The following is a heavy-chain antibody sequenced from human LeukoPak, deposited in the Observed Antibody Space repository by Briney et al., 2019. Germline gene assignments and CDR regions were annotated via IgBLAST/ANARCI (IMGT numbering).Heavy chain of an antibody. CDR2: ISYDGNSK. D-gene: IGHD3-3*01. Sequence: GESLKIPCSASGFHLNTYPLDWVRQGPSNGVEWVSVISYDGNSKHYADSVQSRFTMYRDNSKNTVYLEIDRLRPDDTAFYFCVRGTGIKFFRGPSGDFWGQGTLVIVSS. CDR3: VRGTGIKFFRGPSGDF. J-gene: IGHJ4*02. CDR1: GFHLNTYP. V-gene: IGHV3-30*14.